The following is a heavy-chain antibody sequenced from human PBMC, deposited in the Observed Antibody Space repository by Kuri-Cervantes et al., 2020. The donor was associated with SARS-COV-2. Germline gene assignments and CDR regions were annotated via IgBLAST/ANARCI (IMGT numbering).Heavy chain of an antibody. J-gene: IGHJ4*02. D-gene: IGHD3-3*01. CDR2: LRYDGGEK. V-gene: IGHV3-30*02. CDR3: AKDPLYRGTYDLGKLDY. Sequence: GASLKISCAASGFTFSNYGMHWVRQAPGKGLEWVTFLRYDGGEKHYADSVKGRFTISRDSSKNTLYLEMNSLRVEDTAVYYCAKDPLYRGTYDLGKLDYWGRGTLVTVSS. CDR1: GFTFSNYG.